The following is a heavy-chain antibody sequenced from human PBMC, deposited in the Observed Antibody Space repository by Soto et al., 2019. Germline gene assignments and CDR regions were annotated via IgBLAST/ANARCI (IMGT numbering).Heavy chain of an antibody. CDR1: GYTFTSYD. D-gene: IGHD6-25*01. J-gene: IGHJ6*02. V-gene: IGHV1-8*01. Sequence: QVQLVQSGAEVKKPGAAVKVSCKASGYTFTSYDISWVRQATGQGLEWMGWMNPNSGNTGFAQKFQGRVTMTRNTSKSTAYMELSSLRSEDTAVYYCARERAHYGMDVWGQGTTVTVSS. CDR3: ARERAHYGMDV. CDR2: MNPNSGNT.